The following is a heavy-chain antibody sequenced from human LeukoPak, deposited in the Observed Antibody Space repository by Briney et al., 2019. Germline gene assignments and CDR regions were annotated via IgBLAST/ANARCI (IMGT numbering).Heavy chain of an antibody. Sequence: PGGSLRLSCAAPGFRFGRYWMTWVRQAPGKGLEWVAHIKEDGSAENYVDSVKGRFSISRDNAKNSLYLQMNSLRVEDTAVYYCVRDSGWFHFDYWGQGILVTVSP. J-gene: IGHJ4*02. D-gene: IGHD6-19*01. CDR3: VRDSGWFHFDY. CDR2: IKEDGSAE. V-gene: IGHV3-7*03. CDR1: GFRFGRYW.